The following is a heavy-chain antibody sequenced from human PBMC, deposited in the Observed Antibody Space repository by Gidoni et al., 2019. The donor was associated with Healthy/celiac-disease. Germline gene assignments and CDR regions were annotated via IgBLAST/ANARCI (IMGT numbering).Heavy chain of an antibody. CDR3: ARWAYYDSSGYPNYYGMDV. Sequence: EVQLVESGGGLVQPGGSLRLFCAASGVTVSSNYMSWVRQAPGQGLAWVSVIYSGGSTYYADSVKGRFTISRHNSKNTLYLQMNSLRAEDTAVYYCARWAYYDSSGYPNYYGMDVWGQGTTVTVSS. CDR1: GVTVSSNY. J-gene: IGHJ6*02. CDR2: IYSGGST. V-gene: IGHV3-53*04. D-gene: IGHD3-22*01.